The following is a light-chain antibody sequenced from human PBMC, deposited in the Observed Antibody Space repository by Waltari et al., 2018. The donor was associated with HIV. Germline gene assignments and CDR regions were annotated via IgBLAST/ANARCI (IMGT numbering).Light chain of an antibody. CDR1: QSVSSGY. V-gene: IGKV3-20*01. Sequence: EIVLTQSPGTLSLSPGERVTLSCRASQSVSSGYLAWYQHKPGQAPRHLIYRASSRATGIPDRFSGSGSGTDFTLTISRLEPGDFAVYYCQQYGSSPITFGQGTRLEIK. CDR3: QQYGSSPIT. CDR2: RAS. J-gene: IGKJ5*01.